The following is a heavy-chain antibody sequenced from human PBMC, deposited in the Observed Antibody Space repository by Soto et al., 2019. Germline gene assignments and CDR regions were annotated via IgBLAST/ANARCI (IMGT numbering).Heavy chain of an antibody. V-gene: IGHV1-69*08. CDR2: IIPILGIA. J-gene: IGHJ6*02. D-gene: IGHD2-15*01. Sequence: QVQLVQSGAEVKKPGSSVKVSCKASGGTFSSYTISWVRQAPGQGLEWMGRIIPILGIANYAQKFQGRVTITAEKSTSTAYMELSSLRSEDTAVYYCARDQTLVVAASYGMDVWGQGTTVTVSS. CDR3: ARDQTLVVAASYGMDV. CDR1: GGTFSSYT.